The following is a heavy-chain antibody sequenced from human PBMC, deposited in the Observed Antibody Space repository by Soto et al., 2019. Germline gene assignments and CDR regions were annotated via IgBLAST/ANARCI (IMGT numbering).Heavy chain of an antibody. J-gene: IGHJ3*02. CDR3: ARLDKELWFGELLYAFDI. CDR2: IYPGDSDT. D-gene: IGHD3-10*01. Sequence: GESLKISCKGSGYSFTSYWIGWVRQMPGKGLEWMGIIYPGDSDTRYSPSFHGQVTISADKSISTAYLQWSSLKASDTAMYYCARLDKELWFGELLYAFDIWGQGTMVTVSS. V-gene: IGHV5-51*01. CDR1: GYSFTSYW.